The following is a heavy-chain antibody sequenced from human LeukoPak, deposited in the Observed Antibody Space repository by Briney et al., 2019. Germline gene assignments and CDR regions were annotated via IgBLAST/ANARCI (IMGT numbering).Heavy chain of an antibody. Sequence: GGSLRLSCAASGFTFSSYWMSWVRQAPGKGLEWVANIKQDGSEKYYVDSVKGRFTISRDSAKNSLYLQMNSLTAEDTAVYYCARDRIHDYGDFDDYWGQGTLVTVSS. J-gene: IGHJ4*02. CDR2: IKQDGSEK. D-gene: IGHD4-17*01. V-gene: IGHV3-7*01. CDR3: ARDRIHDYGDFDDY. CDR1: GFTFSSYW.